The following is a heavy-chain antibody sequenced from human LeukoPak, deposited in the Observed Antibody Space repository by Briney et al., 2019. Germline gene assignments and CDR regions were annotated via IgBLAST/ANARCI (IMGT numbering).Heavy chain of an antibody. CDR3: ARAMEWADFGS. CDR1: GFTFNRYA. J-gene: IGHJ4*02. CDR2: ISFDGSKR. D-gene: IGHD3-3*01. V-gene: IGHV3-30*01. Sequence: GRSLRLSCAASGFTFNRYAMHWVRQAPGKGPEWVALISFDGSKRYYPDSVKGRFTISRDNSNNMVNLQMDSLRTEDTAMYYCARAMEWADFGSWGQGTLVTVSS.